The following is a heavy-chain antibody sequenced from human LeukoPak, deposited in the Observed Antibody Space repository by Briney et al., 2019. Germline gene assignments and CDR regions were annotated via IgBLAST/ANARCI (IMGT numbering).Heavy chain of an antibody. CDR1: GFTFSSYG. CDR2: ICPDGSNK. J-gene: IGHJ6*02. V-gene: IGHV3-33*01. D-gene: IGHD3-10*01. CDR3: AREGALLWFGELFDYYYYDGMDV. Sequence: GGSLRLSCAASGFTFSSYGMHWVRQAPGKGLEWVAVICPDGSNKYYADSVKGRFTISRDNSKNTLYLQMNSLRAEDTAVYYCAREGALLWFGELFDYYYYDGMDVWGQGTTVTVSS.